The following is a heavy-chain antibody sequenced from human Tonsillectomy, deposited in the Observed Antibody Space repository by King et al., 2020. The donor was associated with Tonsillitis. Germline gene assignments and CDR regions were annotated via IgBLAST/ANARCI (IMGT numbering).Heavy chain of an antibody. CDR2: IDYSGNT. J-gene: IGHJ4*02. CDR3: AKGAGDPYYLDY. Sequence: VQLQESGPGLVKPSQTLSLTCTVSGGSISSGDYYWSWIRQPPGKGLEWIGYIDYSGNTYYNPSLKSRVTISVDASKSQFSLQLSSVTAADTAVYYCAKGAGDPYYLDYWGQGTLVTVSS. V-gene: IGHV4-30-4*01. CDR1: GGSISSGDYY. D-gene: IGHD7-27*01.